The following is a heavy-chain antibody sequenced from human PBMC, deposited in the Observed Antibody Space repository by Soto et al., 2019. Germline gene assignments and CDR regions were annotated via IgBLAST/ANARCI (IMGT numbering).Heavy chain of an antibody. CDR2: IIPIFGTA. D-gene: IGHD1-7*01. Sequence: SVKVSCKASGGTFSSYAISWVRQAPGQGLEWMGGIIPIFGTANYAQKFQGRVTITADESTSTAYMELSSLRSEDTAVYYCAKVFGPVFGSNTGTIYGMDVWGQGTTVTVSS. V-gene: IGHV1-69*13. CDR1: GGTFSSYA. CDR3: AKVFGPVFGSNTGTIYGMDV. J-gene: IGHJ6*02.